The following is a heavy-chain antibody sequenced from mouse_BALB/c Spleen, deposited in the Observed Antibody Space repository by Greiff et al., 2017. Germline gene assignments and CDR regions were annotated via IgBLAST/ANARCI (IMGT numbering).Heavy chain of an antibody. V-gene: IGHV3-2*02. J-gene: IGHJ3*01. CDR3: ARSKGGNFWFAY. Sequence: VQLKESGPGLVKPSQSLSLTCTVTGYSITSDYAWNWIRQFPGNKLEWMGYISYSGSTSYNPSLKSRISITRDTSKNQFFLQLNSVTTEDTATYYCARSKGGNFWFAYWGQGTLVTVSA. CDR2: ISYSGST. D-gene: IGHD2-1*01. CDR1: GYSITSDYA.